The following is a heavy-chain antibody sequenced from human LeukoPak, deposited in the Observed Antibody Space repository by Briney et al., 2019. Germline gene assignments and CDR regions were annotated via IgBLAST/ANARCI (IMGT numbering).Heavy chain of an antibody. Sequence: PGGSLRLSCAASGFTFSSYAMSWVRQAPGKRLEWVSAISGSGGSTYYADSVKGRFTISRDNSKNTLYLQMNSLGAEDTAVYYCANVYYFGSGTYESRYFDYWGQGTLVTVSS. CDR2: ISGSGGST. CDR1: GFTFSSYA. J-gene: IGHJ4*02. D-gene: IGHD3-10*01. V-gene: IGHV3-23*01. CDR3: ANVYYFGSGTYESRYFDY.